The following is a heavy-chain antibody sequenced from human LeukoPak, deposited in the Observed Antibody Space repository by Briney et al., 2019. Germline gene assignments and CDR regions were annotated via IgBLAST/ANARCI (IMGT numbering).Heavy chain of an antibody. Sequence: SETLSLTCTVSGGSISSYYWSWIRQPPGKGLKWIGYIYYSGSTNYNPSLKSRVTISVDTSKNQFSLKLSSVTAADTAVYYCARAVDYYDRVDYWGQGTLVTVSS. CDR1: GGSISSYY. J-gene: IGHJ4*02. CDR3: ARAVDYYDRVDY. V-gene: IGHV4-59*01. D-gene: IGHD3-22*01. CDR2: IYYSGST.